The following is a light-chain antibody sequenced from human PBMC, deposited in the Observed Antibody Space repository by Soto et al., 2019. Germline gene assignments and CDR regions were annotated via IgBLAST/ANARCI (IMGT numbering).Light chain of an antibody. J-gene: IGKJ4*01. V-gene: IGKV3-11*01. Sequence: EIVLTQSPATLSLSPGERATLSCRASQTIGNYLHWYQQKPGQAPRLLIYDAFYRAAGVPARFSGVGSGTDFTLTISSLEPEDFAFYYCQQRKNWPLTFGGGTKVDIK. CDR3: QQRKNWPLT. CDR1: QTIGNY. CDR2: DAF.